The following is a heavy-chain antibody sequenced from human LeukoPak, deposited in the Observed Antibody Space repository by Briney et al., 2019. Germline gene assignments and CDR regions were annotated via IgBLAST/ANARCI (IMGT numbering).Heavy chain of an antibody. CDR1: GFTFSSCW. CDR3: ASDITAMVLVVRDY. J-gene: IGHJ4*02. D-gene: IGHD5-18*01. Sequence: GGSLRLSCAASGFTFSSCWMSWVRQAPGKGLEWVANIKQDGSEKYYVDSVKGRFTISRDNAKNSLYLQMNSLRAEDTAVYYRASDITAMVLVVRDYWGQGTLVTVSS. V-gene: IGHV3-7*01. CDR2: IKQDGSEK.